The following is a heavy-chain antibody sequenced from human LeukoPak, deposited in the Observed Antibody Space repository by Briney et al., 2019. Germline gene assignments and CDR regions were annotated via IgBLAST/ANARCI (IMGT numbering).Heavy chain of an antibody. CDR3: ASTKTPPSVAFDI. D-gene: IGHD4-23*01. CDR2: INLNSGGT. CDR1: GYTFTGYY. J-gene: IGHJ3*02. Sequence: ASVKVSCKASGYTFTGYYMHWVRQAPGQGLEWMGRINLNSGGTNYAQKFQGRVTMTRDTSISTAYMELSRLRSDDTAVYYCASTKTPPSVAFDIWGQGTMVTVSS. V-gene: IGHV1-2*06.